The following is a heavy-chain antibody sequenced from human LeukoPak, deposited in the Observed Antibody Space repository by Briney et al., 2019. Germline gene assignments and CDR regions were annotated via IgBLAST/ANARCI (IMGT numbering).Heavy chain of an antibody. Sequence: GGSLRLSCAVSGFTFSSYGMNWVRQAPGKGLEGVALIWSGGTTEFYADSVRGRFTISRDNSKNPLYLQMNSLRAEDTAVYTCARDRGTQVAGTWISSYFDYWGQGTLVTVSS. CDR1: GFTFSSYG. CDR3: ARDRGTQVAGTWISSYFDY. J-gene: IGHJ4*02. CDR2: IWSGGTTE. D-gene: IGHD6-19*01. V-gene: IGHV3-33*01.